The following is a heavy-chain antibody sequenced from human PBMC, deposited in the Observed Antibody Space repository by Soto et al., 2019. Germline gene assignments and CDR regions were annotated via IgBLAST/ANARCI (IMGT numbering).Heavy chain of an antibody. V-gene: IGHV4-61*01. CDR3: ARGPIPVVRRYFDS. J-gene: IGHJ4*02. D-gene: IGHD2-15*01. CDR1: GGSVSSGYY. CDR2: LYYTGST. Sequence: SETLSLTCPVSGGSVSSGYYWNWIRQSPGKGLEWIGHLYYTGSTNYNPSLKSRVTISVDTSKNQFFLNLASVTAADTAVYYCARGPIPVVRRYFDSWGQGIPVTVSS.